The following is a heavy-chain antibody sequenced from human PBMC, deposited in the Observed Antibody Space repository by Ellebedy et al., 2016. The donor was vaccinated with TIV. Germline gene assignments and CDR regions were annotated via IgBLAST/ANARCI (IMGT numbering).Heavy chain of an antibody. CDR1: GFTFSSHA. V-gene: IGHV3-23*01. D-gene: IGHD1-26*01. CDR2: ISGSGGST. Sequence: GESLKISXAASGFTFSSHAMTWVRQAPGKGLEWVSGISGSGGSTYYADSVKGRFTISRDNSKDTLYLQMNSLRTEDTAVYYCARRGRGAVGFDYWGQGTLVTVSS. CDR3: ARRGRGAVGFDY. J-gene: IGHJ4*02.